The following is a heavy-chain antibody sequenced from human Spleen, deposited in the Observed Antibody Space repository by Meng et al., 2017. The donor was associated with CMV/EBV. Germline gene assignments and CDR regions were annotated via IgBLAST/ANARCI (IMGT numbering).Heavy chain of an antibody. CDR3: AKDRGYYDSSGYLI. D-gene: IGHD3-22*01. J-gene: IGHJ4*02. V-gene: IGHV3-23*03. Sequence: GESLKISCAASGFTFSGYTMNWVRQAPGKGLEWVSLIYTGGTSTYYADSVKGRFTISRDDSKSTLYLQMNSLRDDDTAVYYCAKDRGYYDSSGYLIWGQGTLVTVSS. CDR1: GFTFSGYT. CDR2: IYTGGTST.